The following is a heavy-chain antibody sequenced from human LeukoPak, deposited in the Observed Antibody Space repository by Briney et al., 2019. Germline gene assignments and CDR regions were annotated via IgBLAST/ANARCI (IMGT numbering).Heavy chain of an antibody. J-gene: IGHJ6*03. CDR3: AREAVSSSSWYYYYYYYMDV. CDR2: ISSSSSYI. CDR1: GFTFSSYS. D-gene: IGHD6-6*01. Sequence: GGSLRPSCAASGFTFSSYSMNWVRQAPGKGLEWVSSISSSSSYIYYADSVKGRFTISRDIAKNSLYLQMNSLRAEDTAVYYCAREAVSSSSWYYYYYYYMDVWGKGTTVTVSS. V-gene: IGHV3-21*01.